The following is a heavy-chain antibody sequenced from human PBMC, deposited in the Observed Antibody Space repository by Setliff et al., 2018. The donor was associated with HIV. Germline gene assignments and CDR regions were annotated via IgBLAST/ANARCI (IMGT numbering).Heavy chain of an antibody. V-gene: IGHV1-69*10. CDR1: GYSFTNHY. J-gene: IGHJ4*02. D-gene: IGHD2-21*02. Sequence: EASVKVSCKPSGYSFTNHYMHWVRQAPGQGLGWMGGIIPILGIANYAQKFQGRVTITADKSTSTAYMELSSLRSEDTAVYYCARDGYCGGDCYQQSYFDYWGQGTLVTVS. CDR3: ARDGYCGGDCYQQSYFDY. CDR2: IIPILGIA.